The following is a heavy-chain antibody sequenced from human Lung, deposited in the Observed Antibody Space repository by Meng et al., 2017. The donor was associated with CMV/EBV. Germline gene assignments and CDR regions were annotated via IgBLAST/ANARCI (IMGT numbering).Heavy chain of an antibody. V-gene: IGHV4-59*01. Sequence: SXTXSLXXTVSGGSISSYHWSWIRQPPGKGLEWIGYIYYSGSTNYNPSLKSRVTISVDTSKNQFSLKLSSVTAADTAVYYCARVGRSGSYLPGLDYWCQGTLVTVSS. CDR1: GGSISSYH. CDR3: ARVGRSGSYLPGLDY. J-gene: IGHJ4*02. CDR2: IYYSGST. D-gene: IGHD1-26*01.